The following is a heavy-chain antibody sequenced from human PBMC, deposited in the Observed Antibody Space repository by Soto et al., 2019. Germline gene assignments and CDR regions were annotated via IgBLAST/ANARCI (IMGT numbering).Heavy chain of an antibody. J-gene: IGHJ4*02. CDR1: GGSFSGYY. Sequence: SETLSLTCAVYGGSFSGYYWSWIRQPPGKGLEWIGEINHSGSTNYNPSLKSRVTISVDTSKNQFSLKLSSVTAADTAVYYCARGMASYDYIWGSYPKKILDYWGQGTLVTVSS. D-gene: IGHD3-16*02. CDR2: INHSGST. CDR3: ARGMASYDYIWGSYPKKILDY. V-gene: IGHV4-34*01.